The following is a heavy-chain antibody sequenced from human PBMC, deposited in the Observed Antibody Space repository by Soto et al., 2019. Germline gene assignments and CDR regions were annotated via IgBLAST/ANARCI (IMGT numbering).Heavy chain of an antibody. D-gene: IGHD3-22*01. Sequence: PSETLSLTCTVSGGSISSYYWSWIRQPPGKGLEWIGYIYYSGSTNYNPSLKSRVTISVDTSKNQFSLKLSSVTAADTAVYYCASSYDSSGYYGSFDYWGQGTLVTVS. J-gene: IGHJ4*02. CDR1: GGSISSYY. V-gene: IGHV4-59*01. CDR3: ASSYDSSGYYGSFDY. CDR2: IYYSGST.